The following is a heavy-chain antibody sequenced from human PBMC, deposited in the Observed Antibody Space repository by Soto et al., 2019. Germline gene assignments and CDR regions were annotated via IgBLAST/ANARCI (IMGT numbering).Heavy chain of an antibody. CDR3: ASLAGPSNYYYYGMDV. V-gene: IGHV4-31*03. CDR1: GGSISSGGYY. J-gene: IGHJ6*02. CDR2: IYYSGST. Sequence: LSLTCTVSGGSISSGGYYLSWIRQHPGKGLEWIGYIYYSGSTYYNPSLKSRVTISVDTSKNQFSLKLSSVTAADTAVYYCASLAGPSNYYYYGMDVWGQGTTVTVSS.